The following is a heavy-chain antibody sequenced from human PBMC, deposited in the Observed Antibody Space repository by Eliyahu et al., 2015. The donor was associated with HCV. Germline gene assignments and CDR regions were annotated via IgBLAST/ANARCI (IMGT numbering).Heavy chain of an antibody. CDR1: RFXFSSYA. D-gene: IGHD1-26*01. CDR2: ISGSGGST. CDR3: AKAGGATTRGYFDY. J-gene: IGHJ4*02. Sequence: EVQLLESGGGLVQPGGSLRLSCAASRFXFSSYAMSWVRQAPGKGLEWVSAISGSGGSTYYADSVKGRFTISRDNSKNTLYLQMNSLRAEDTAVYYCAKAGGATTRGYFDYWGQGTLVTVSS. V-gene: IGHV3-23*01.